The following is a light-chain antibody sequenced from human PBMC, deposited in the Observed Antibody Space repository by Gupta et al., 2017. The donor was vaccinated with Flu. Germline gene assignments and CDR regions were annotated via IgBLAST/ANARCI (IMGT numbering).Light chain of an antibody. CDR3: QAWDTNTDHRV. V-gene: IGLV3-21*03. Sequence: GNTASNTWGGANIGSKTVHGYQQKPGQAPELIINGDSGRPSGIPERLSGANSGTTATLTTSRVEAGDEADYYCQAWDTNTDHRVFGGGTKLTV. CDR2: GDS. J-gene: IGLJ3*02. CDR1: NIGSKT.